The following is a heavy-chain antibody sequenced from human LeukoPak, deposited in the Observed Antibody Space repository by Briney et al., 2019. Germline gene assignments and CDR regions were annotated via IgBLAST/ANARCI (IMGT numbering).Heavy chain of an antibody. CDR2: INHNSGGT. Sequence: ASLTLSCTASGYTFTGYYMHWVRQAPGHGLEWMGWINHNSGGTNYAQKLQGRVTMPRDTSTNTAYMDRARVRANDTAVYYCATRPSYFYDRSGYYPDYWGQGTLVTVSS. CDR1: GYTFTGYY. CDR3: ATRPSYFYDRSGYYPDY. V-gene: IGHV1-2*02. J-gene: IGHJ4*02. D-gene: IGHD3-22*01.